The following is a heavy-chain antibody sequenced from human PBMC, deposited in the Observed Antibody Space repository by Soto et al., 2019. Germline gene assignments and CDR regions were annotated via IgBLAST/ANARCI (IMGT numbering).Heavy chain of an antibody. D-gene: IGHD2-2*01. Sequence: GGSLRLSCAASGFTFSSYAMSWVRQAPGKGLEWVSAISGSGGSTYYADSVKGRFTISRDNSKNTLYLQMNSLRAEDTAVYYCAKDLQDIVVVPAASGGLDIWGQGTMVTVSS. J-gene: IGHJ3*02. CDR2: ISGSGGST. CDR1: GFTFSSYA. V-gene: IGHV3-23*01. CDR3: AKDLQDIVVVPAASGGLDI.